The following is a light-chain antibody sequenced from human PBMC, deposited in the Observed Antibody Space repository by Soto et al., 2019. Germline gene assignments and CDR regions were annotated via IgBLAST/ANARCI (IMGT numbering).Light chain of an antibody. CDR3: QQYNNWPPVT. J-gene: IGKJ4*01. CDR2: GAS. CDR1: QSVSSN. V-gene: IGKV3-15*01. Sequence: EIVMTQSPATLSVSPGERATLSCRASQSVSSNLAWYQQKPGQAPRLLIYGASTMATGIPARFSGSGSGTEFTLTISSRQSADFAVYYCQQYNNWPPVTFGGGTKVEIK.